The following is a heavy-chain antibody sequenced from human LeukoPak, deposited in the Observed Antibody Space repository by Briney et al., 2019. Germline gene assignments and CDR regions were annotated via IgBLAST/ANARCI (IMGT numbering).Heavy chain of an antibody. J-gene: IGHJ4*02. V-gene: IGHV4-59*01. Sequence: SETLSLTCTVSGSSISNYYWSWIRQPPGKGLEWIGYIYYSGNTNYNPSLKSRVTISLDASKNQFSLKLSSVTAADTAVYYCARGAFNILTGYYVPHWGQGTLVTVSS. CDR1: GSSISNYY. CDR2: IYYSGNT. D-gene: IGHD3-9*01. CDR3: ARGAFNILTGYYVPH.